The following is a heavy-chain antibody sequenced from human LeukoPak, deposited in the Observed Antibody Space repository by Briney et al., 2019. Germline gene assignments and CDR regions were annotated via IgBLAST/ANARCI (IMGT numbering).Heavy chain of an antibody. V-gene: IGHV3-23*01. CDR2: ISGSGGST. CDR1: GFTFSSYA. CDR3: AKDLMSSSAPFDY. Sequence: GGSMRLSCAASGFTFSSYAMSWVRQAPGKGLEWVSAISGSGGSTYYADSVKGRFTISRDNSKNTLYLQMNSLRAEDTAVYYCAKDLMSSSAPFDYWGQGTLVTVSS. J-gene: IGHJ4*02. D-gene: IGHD6-6*01.